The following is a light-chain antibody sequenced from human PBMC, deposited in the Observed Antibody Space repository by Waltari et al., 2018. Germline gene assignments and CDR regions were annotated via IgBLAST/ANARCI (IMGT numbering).Light chain of an antibody. Sequence: SYVLTQPPSASEAPGKTARITCGGANIGSKRVQWYQQKAGQAPLLLIYYGSDRPSGIPERFSGSNSENAATLTISRVEVADEAAYYCQVWDSNSDLVVFGGGTKLTVL. CDR3: QVWDSNSDLVV. V-gene: IGLV3-21*01. CDR2: YGS. J-gene: IGLJ2*01. CDR1: NIGSKR.